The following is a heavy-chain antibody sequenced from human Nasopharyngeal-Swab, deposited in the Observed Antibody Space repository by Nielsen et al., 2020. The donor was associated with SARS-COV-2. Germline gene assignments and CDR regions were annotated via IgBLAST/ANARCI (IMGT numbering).Heavy chain of an antibody. CDR2: VWHDENIK. D-gene: IGHD2-21*01. CDR3: ARDRGEDAGIDY. J-gene: IGHJ4*02. V-gene: IGHV3-33*08. CDR1: GFSITNFG. Sequence: GGSLRLSCAASGFSITNFGLHWVRQAPGKGLEWVAVVWHDENIKYYADSVEGRFTISRDNSKNTLYLQMNSLRVEDTAVYYCARDRGEDAGIDYWSQGTLVTVAS.